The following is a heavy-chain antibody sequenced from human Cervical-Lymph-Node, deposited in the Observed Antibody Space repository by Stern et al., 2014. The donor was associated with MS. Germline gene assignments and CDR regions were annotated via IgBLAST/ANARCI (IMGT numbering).Heavy chain of an antibody. CDR1: GYTFTSYY. Sequence: VHLVEAGAEVKKPGTSVKVSCKASGYTFTSYYMHWGRQAPGQRLERMGIITPSGGSTSYAQKFQGRVTMTRDTSTSTVYMELSSLRSEDTAVYYCARALAGFSFDYWGQGTLVTVSS. CDR2: ITPSGGST. V-gene: IGHV1-46*01. J-gene: IGHJ4*02. D-gene: IGHD3-10*01. CDR3: ARALAGFSFDY.